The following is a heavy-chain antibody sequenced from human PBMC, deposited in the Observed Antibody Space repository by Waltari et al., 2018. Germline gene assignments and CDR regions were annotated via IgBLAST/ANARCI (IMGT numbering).Heavy chain of an antibody. CDR1: GFSVSTTH. CDR2: IYPAGST. D-gene: IGHD5-18*01. CDR3: ARARDEDTAMVFFDH. J-gene: IGHJ4*02. Sequence: DVQLVESGGNLVHPGGSLRLSCAASGFSVSTTHMSWVRQAPGKGRDLVSSIYPAGSTYNADSVMGRFTISRDVSQNTVHLQMNNLRPEDTAVYYCARARDEDTAMVFFDHGGQGTLVSVSS. V-gene: IGHV3-66*02.